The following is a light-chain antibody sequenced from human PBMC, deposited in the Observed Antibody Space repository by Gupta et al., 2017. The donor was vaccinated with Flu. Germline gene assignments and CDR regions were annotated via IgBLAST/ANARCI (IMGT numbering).Light chain of an antibody. V-gene: IGLV5-45*02. CDR1: SDINIDTYR. J-gene: IGLJ3*02. Sequence: QSVLTQPSSLSASQGASASLTCTLRSDINIDTYRIYWYQQKQGSPPHFLLRYKSDSDNQQGSGVPGRFSGFKDASANVGIVLISVLQSDDEAYYYCMIWHDSAWVFGGGTKLTVL. CDR2: YKSDSDN. CDR3: MIWHDSAWV.